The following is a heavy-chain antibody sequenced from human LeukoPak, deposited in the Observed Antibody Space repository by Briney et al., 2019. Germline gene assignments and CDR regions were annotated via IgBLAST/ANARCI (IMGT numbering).Heavy chain of an antibody. V-gene: IGHV4-59*01. Sequence: SETLSLTCTVSGGSISSYYWSWIRQPPGKGLEWIGYIYYSGSTNYNPSLKSRVTISVDTSKNQFSLKLSSVTAADTAVYYCARAPSGSYWGGNWFDPWGQGTLVTVSS. CDR2: IYYSGST. J-gene: IGHJ5*02. CDR1: GGSISSYY. D-gene: IGHD1-26*01. CDR3: ARAPSGSYWGGNWFDP.